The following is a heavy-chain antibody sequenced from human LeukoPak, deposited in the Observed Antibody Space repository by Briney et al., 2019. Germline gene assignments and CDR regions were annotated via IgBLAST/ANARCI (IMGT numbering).Heavy chain of an antibody. CDR2: ITYSGST. V-gene: IGHV4-59*08. D-gene: IGHD6-25*01. J-gene: IGHJ4*02. Sequence: PSETLSLTCTVSGGSISNYFWSWIRQPPGKGLEWIGFITYSGSTDHNPSLKSRVTISVDASKNQFSLKLTSVTATDTAIYYCASGLGSGPLDFRGQGTLVTVSS. CDR3: ASGLGSGPLDF. CDR1: GGSISNYF.